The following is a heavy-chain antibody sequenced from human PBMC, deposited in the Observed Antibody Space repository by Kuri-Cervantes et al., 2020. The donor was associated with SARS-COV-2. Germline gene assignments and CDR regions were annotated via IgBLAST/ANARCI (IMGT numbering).Heavy chain of an antibody. Sequence: SCTVSGASISNGSYYWSWIRQPAGKGLEWIGRFYTTERINYNPSLKSRVTISVDTSKNQFSLRLTSVTAADTAVYYCARDVVHTYGWRAFDYWGQGSLVTGSS. CDR3: ARDVVHTYGWRAFDY. CDR2: FYTTERI. V-gene: IGHV4-61*02. D-gene: IGHD5-18*01. J-gene: IGHJ4*02. CDR1: GASISNGSYY.